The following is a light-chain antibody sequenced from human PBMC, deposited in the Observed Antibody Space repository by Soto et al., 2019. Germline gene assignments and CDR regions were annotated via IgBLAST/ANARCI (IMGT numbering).Light chain of an antibody. V-gene: IGKV1-5*01. J-gene: IGKJ1*01. CDR3: QHYKMYSPWT. CDR2: DVS. CDR1: QSITTW. Sequence: DIQMTQYPTTVSANVGASVTMTCRPSQSITTWLAWCQQRPGKAPKLLIYDVSSLQSGVPSRFSGSGSGTEFTLTISSLQPDDFATYYCQHYKMYSPWTFGQGAKVDI.